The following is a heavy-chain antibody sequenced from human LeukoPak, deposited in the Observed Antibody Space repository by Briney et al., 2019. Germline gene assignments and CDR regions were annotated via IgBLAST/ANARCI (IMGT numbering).Heavy chain of an antibody. V-gene: IGHV3-23*01. CDR3: ASIPTYYFESSRDY. CDR1: GFTFSNYA. D-gene: IGHD3-22*01. Sequence: PGGSLRLSCAASGFTFSNYAMSWVRQAPGKGLEWVSSISGSGDRIYYADSVKGRFTISRDNSKNTVYVQMNSLRAEDTAVYYCASIPTYYFESSRDYWGQGTLVTVSS. J-gene: IGHJ4*02. CDR2: ISGSGDRI.